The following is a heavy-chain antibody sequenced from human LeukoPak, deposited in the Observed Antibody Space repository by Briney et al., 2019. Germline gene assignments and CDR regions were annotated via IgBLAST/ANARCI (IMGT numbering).Heavy chain of an antibody. CDR3: ARPPRGYSGYDGTGLDY. D-gene: IGHD5-12*01. V-gene: IGHV3-30*03. J-gene: IGHJ4*02. CDR1: GFTFSSYG. Sequence: ERSLRLSCAASGFTFSSYGMHWVRQAPGKGLEWVAVISYDGSNKYYADSVKGRFTISRDNTKNTLYLQMNSLRAEDTAVYYCARPPRGYSGYDGTGLDYWGQGTLVTVSS. CDR2: ISYDGSNK.